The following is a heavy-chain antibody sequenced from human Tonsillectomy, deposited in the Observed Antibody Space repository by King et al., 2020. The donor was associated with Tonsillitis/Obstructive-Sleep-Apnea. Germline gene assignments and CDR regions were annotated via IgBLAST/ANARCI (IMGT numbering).Heavy chain of an antibody. Sequence: VQLVESGGGLVQPGGSLRLSCAASGFTFSSYWMHWVRQAPGKGLVWVSRINSDGSSTSSADSVKGRFTISRDNAKNTLYLQMNSLRAEDTAVYYCATALGYCSSTSCSLSYYMDVWGKGPRSPSP. CDR3: ATALGYCSSTSCSLSYYMDV. J-gene: IGHJ6*03. D-gene: IGHD2-2*01. CDR1: GFTFSSYW. V-gene: IGHV3-74*01. CDR2: INSDGSST.